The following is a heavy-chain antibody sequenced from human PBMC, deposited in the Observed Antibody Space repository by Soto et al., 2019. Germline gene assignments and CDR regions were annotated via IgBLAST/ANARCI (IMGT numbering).Heavy chain of an antibody. Sequence: QVQLVQSGAEVKKPGSSVKVSCKASGGTFRTESINWVRQAPGRGLEWMGGIIPVFGTSDYAQKFQGRVKITADESTTTAYMELSSLRSDDTAVYYCARGHDFGGNSEAFDIWGQGTMVTVSS. CDR1: GGTFRTES. CDR2: IIPVFGTS. J-gene: IGHJ3*02. CDR3: ARGHDFGGNSEAFDI. V-gene: IGHV1-69*12. D-gene: IGHD4-17*01.